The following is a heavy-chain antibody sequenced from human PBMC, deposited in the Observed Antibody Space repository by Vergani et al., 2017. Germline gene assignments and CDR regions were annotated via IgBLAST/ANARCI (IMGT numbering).Heavy chain of an antibody. D-gene: IGHD6-19*01. Sequence: QVQLQQSGPGLVKPSQTLSLTCAISGDSVSSNSAAWNWIRQSPSRGLEWLGRTYYRSKWYNDYPISVKSRITIKPDTSKNQVSLKLNSVTPDDTAVYYCARENSGTLAGPFDYWGQGTVVTVSS. CDR3: ARENSGTLAGPFDY. CDR1: GDSVSSNSAA. V-gene: IGHV6-1*01. CDR2: TYYRSKWYN. J-gene: IGHJ4*02.